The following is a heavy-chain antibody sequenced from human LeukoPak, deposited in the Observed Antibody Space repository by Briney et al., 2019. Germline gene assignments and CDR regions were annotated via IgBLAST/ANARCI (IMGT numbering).Heavy chain of an antibody. D-gene: IGHD3-16*01. CDR2: INQDASEK. Sequence: PGGSLRLSCAASGFIFSSYWMTWVRQAPGKGLEWVATINQDASEKYYMASVKGRFTISRDNAKNSLYLQVNSLRAEDTAVYYCAREPERGSYFDYWGRGPLVTVSS. CDR1: GFIFSSYW. V-gene: IGHV3-7*01. CDR3: AREPERGSYFDY. J-gene: IGHJ4*02.